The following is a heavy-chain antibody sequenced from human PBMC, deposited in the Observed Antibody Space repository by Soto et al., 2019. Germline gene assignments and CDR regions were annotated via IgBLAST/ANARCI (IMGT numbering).Heavy chain of an antibody. CDR2: ISGSGGST. D-gene: IGHD2-2*01. CDR1: GFTFSSYA. CDR3: AKPYCSSTSSNPIRYYYYYGMDV. J-gene: IGHJ6*02. V-gene: IGHV3-23*01. Sequence: GGSLRLSCAASGFTFSSYAMSWVRQAPGKGLEWVSAISGSGGSTYYADSVKGRFTISRDNSKNTLYLQMNSLRAEDTAVYYCAKPYCSSTSSNPIRYYYYYGMDVWGQGTTVTVSS.